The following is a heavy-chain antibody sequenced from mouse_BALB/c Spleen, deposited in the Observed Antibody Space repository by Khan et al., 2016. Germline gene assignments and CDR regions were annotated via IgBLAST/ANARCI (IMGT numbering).Heavy chain of an antibody. V-gene: IGHV14-3*02. J-gene: IGHJ2*01. CDR3: ARRGPIYYYGSTYGY. D-gene: IGHD1-1*01. Sequence: VQLQQSGAELVKPGASVKLSCTASGFNIKDTFMHWVKQRPEQGLEWIGRIDPANGNTRYDPKFQGQATITADTSSNTAYLQLSSLTSEDTAFYYCARRGPIYYYGSTYGYWGQGTTLTVSS. CDR2: IDPANGNT. CDR1: GFNIKDTF.